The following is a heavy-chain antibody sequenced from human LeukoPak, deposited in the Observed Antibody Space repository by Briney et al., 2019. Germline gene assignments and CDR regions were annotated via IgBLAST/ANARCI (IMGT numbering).Heavy chain of an antibody. CDR2: IYYSGST. CDR1: GGSISSGGYY. D-gene: IGHD6-13*01. V-gene: IGHV4-31*03. Sequence: SETLSLTCTVSGGSISSGGYYWSWIRQHPGKGLEWIGYIYYSGSTYYNPSLKSRVTISVDTSKNQFSLKLSSVTAADTAVYYCARDHIAAAGTTGSGVDPWGQGTLVTVSS. CDR3: ARDHIAAAGTTGSGVDP. J-gene: IGHJ5*02.